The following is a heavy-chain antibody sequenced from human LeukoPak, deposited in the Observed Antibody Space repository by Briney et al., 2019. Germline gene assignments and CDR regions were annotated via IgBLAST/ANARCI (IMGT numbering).Heavy chain of an antibody. J-gene: IGHJ4*02. D-gene: IGHD3-22*01. Sequence: GASVKVSCKASGGTFISYAISWVRQAPGQGLEWMGGIIPIFGTANYAQKFQGRVTITADESTSTAYMELSSLRSEDTAVYHCARDDSSGYYYGDYWGQGTLVTVSS. CDR1: GGTFISYA. V-gene: IGHV1-69*13. CDR3: ARDDSSGYYYGDY. CDR2: IIPIFGTA.